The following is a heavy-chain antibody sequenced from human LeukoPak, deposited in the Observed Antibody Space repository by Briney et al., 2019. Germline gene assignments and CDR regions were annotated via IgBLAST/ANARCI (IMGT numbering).Heavy chain of an antibody. J-gene: IGHJ5*02. Sequence: ASVKVSCKASGYTFTSYDTNWVRQATGQGLEWMGWMNPNSGNTGYAQKFQGRVTMTRNTSISTAYMELSSLRSEDTAVYYCARVGLGYCSGGSCYGDWFDPWGQGTLVTVSS. CDR1: GYTFTSYD. V-gene: IGHV1-8*01. CDR2: MNPNSGNT. D-gene: IGHD2-15*01. CDR3: ARVGLGYCSGGSCYGDWFDP.